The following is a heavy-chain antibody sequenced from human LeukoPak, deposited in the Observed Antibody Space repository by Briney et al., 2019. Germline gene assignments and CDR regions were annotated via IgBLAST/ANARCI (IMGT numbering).Heavy chain of an antibody. CDR1: GFTFSSYS. CDR3: ARDSHGSAYNWFDP. Sequence: PGGSLRLSCAASGFTFSSYSMNWVRQAPGKGLEWVSSISSSSSYIYYADSVKGRFAISRDNAKNSLYLQMNSLRAEDTAVYYCARDSHGSAYNWFDPWSQGTLVTVSS. D-gene: IGHD3-10*01. J-gene: IGHJ5*02. CDR2: ISSSSSYI. V-gene: IGHV3-21*01.